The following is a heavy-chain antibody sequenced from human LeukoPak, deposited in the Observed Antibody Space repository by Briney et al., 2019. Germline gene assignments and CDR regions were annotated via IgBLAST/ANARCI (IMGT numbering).Heavy chain of an antibody. D-gene: IGHD2-15*01. Sequence: GGSLRLSCGASGFTFSSYAMHWVRQAPGKGLEWVAVISYDGSNKYYADSVKSRFTISRDNSENTLYLQVNSLRAEDTAVYYCARSRYCSGGSCYFGSWFDPWGQGILVTVSS. J-gene: IGHJ5*02. CDR2: ISYDGSNK. CDR1: GFTFSSYA. V-gene: IGHV3-30-3*01. CDR3: ARSRYCSGGSCYFGSWFDP.